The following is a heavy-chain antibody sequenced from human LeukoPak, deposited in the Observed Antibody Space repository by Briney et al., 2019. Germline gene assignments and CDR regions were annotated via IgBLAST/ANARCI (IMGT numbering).Heavy chain of an antibody. CDR2: IRYDGSNK. V-gene: IGHV3-30*02. CDR3: AKGDWRPQTPGIDY. Sequence: PGGSLRLSCAASGFTFSSYGMHWVRQAPGKGLEWVAFIRYDGSNKYYADSVKGRFTISRDNSKNTLYLQMNSLRAEDTAVYYCAKGDWRPQTPGIDYWGQGTLVTVSS. D-gene: IGHD2-21*01. CDR1: GFTFSSYG. J-gene: IGHJ4*02.